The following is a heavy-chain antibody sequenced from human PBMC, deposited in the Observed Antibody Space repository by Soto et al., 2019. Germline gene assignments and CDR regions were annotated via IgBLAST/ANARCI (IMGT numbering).Heavy chain of an antibody. J-gene: IGHJ1*01. V-gene: IGHV3-33*01. CDR2: IWYDGSNK. CDR3: ARDQRHRVGAPAEYFQH. D-gene: IGHD1-26*01. CDR1: GFTFSSYG. Sequence: PGGSLRLSCAASGFTFSSYGMHWVRQAPGKGLEWVAVIWYDGSNKYYADSVKGRFTISRDNSKNTLYLQMNSLRAEDTAVYYCARDQRHRVGAPAEYFQHWGQGTLVTVSS.